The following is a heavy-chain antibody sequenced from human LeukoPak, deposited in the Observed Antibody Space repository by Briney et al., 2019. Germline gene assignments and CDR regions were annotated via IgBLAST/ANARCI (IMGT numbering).Heavy chain of an antibody. CDR3: ASSYGPPHLWDY. Sequence: SETLSLTCTVSGGSISSYYWSWIRQPPGKGLEWIGYIYYSGSTNYNPSLKSRVTISVDTSKNQFSLKLSSVTAADTAVYYCASSYGPPHLWDYWGQGTLVTVSS. D-gene: IGHD3-3*02. V-gene: IGHV4-59*08. CDR2: IYYSGST. J-gene: IGHJ4*02. CDR1: GGSISSYY.